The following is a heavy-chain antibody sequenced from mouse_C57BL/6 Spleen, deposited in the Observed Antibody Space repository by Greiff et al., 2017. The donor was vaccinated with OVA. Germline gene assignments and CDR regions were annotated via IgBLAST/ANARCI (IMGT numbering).Heavy chain of an antibody. V-gene: IGHV1-80*01. Sequence: QVQLQQSGAELVKPGASVKISCKASGYAFSSYWMNWVKQRPGKGLEWIGQIYPGDGDTNYNGKFKGKATLTADKSSSTAYMQLSSLTSEDSAVYFCARSAYYYGSRRDYAMDYWGQGTSVTVDS. CDR3: ARSAYYYGSRRDYAMDY. CDR2: IYPGDGDT. D-gene: IGHD1-1*01. CDR1: GYAFSSYW. J-gene: IGHJ4*01.